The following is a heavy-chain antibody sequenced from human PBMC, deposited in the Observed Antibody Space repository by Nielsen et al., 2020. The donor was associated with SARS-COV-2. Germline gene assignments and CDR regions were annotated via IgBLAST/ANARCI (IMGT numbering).Heavy chain of an antibody. Sequence: GGSLRLSCAASGFTFSSYAMSWVRQAPGKGLEWVSDISTSGGSTYYADSVKGRFTISRDNSKNTLYVQMNSLRAEDTAVYYCAKKTGGSDAFDIWGQGTMVTVSS. CDR1: GFTFSSYA. D-gene: IGHD3-10*01. CDR2: ISTSGGST. J-gene: IGHJ3*02. V-gene: IGHV3-23*01. CDR3: AKKTGGSDAFDI.